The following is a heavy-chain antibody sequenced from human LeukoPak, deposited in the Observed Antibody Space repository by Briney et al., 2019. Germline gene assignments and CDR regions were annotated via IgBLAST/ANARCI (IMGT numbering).Heavy chain of an antibody. D-gene: IGHD6-13*01. V-gene: IGHV4-4*07. Sequence: PSETLSLTCTVSGASMTNYYWSWIRQPAGKGLEWIGRFYTSGDTNYNPSLKSRVTMSVDTSKNQFSLKLSSVTAADTAVYYCARGISWYSYFDYWGQGTLVTVSS. J-gene: IGHJ4*02. CDR2: FYTSGDT. CDR1: GASMTNYY. CDR3: ARGISWYSYFDY.